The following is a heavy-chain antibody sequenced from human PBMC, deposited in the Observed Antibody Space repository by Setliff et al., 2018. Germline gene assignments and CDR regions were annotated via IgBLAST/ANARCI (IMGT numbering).Heavy chain of an antibody. J-gene: IGHJ4*02. Sequence: GESLKISCAASGFTFSNFAMTWVRQAPGKGLVWVSRINNDGSSTTYEDSVKGRFTISRDNAKNTLYLQMNSLRAEDTAVYYCARAHSSTLSVHDYWGQGTLVTVSS. CDR3: ARAHSSTLSVHDY. CDR2: INNDGSST. D-gene: IGHD2-2*01. CDR1: GFTFSNFA. V-gene: IGHV3-74*01.